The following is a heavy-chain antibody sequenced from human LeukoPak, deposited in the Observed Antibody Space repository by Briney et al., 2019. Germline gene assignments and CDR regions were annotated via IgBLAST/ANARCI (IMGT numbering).Heavy chain of an antibody. J-gene: IGHJ4*02. V-gene: IGHV3-30*02. D-gene: IGHD3-3*01. CDR1: GFIFSSYD. CDR2: IRYDGSNK. CDR3: VRGGGSIFGVVVRLTWYLHY. Sequence: SGGSLRLSCAASGFIFSSYDMHWVRQAPGKGLEWVAFIRYDGSNKYYADSYADSVKGRFTISRDNAKNSLYLQMNSLRGEDMALYYCVRGGGSIFGVVVRLTWYLHYRGQGTLVTVSS.